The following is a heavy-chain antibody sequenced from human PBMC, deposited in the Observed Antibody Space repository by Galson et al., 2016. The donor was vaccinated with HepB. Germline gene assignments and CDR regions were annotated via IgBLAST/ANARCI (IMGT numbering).Heavy chain of an antibody. J-gene: IGHJ3*02. V-gene: IGHV3-30-3*01. CDR1: GLIFRSYS. D-gene: IGHD6-19*01. CDR3: ARDRYTSGPGAFDI. Sequence: SLRLSCAASGLIFRSYSMNWVRQAPGKGLEWVAVISYDGDNKYYADSVKGRFTISRANSKNTLYLQMNSLKPEDTAVYYCARDRYTSGPGAFDIWGQGTMVTVSS. CDR2: ISYDGDNK.